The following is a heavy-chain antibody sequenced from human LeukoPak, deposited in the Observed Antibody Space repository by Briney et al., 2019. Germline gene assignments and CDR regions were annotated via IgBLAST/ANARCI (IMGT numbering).Heavy chain of an antibody. CDR3: ARHTKRWLLRHFDY. V-gene: IGHV4-31*03. CDR2: IYYSGST. J-gene: IGHJ4*02. CDR1: GGSISSGGYY. Sequence: SETLSLTCTVSGGSISSGGYYWSWIRQHPGKGLEWIGYIYYSGSTYYNPSLKSRVTISVDTSKNQFSLKLSSVTAADTAVYYCARHTKRWLLRHFDYWGQGTLVTVSS. D-gene: IGHD3-22*01.